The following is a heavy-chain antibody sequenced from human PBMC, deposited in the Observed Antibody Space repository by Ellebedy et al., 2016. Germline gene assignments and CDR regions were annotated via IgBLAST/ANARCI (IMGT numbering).Heavy chain of an antibody. D-gene: IGHD1-26*01. Sequence: SETLSLTXSVSGGSISGDYWSWIRQPPGKELEWIGYIYYSGSTKYNPSLMRRVTISVDTSKNQFSLKLTSVTAADTAVYYCARGGSYPTRCFDSWGQGTLVTVSS. CDR2: IYYSGST. CDR3: ARGGSYPTRCFDS. J-gene: IGHJ4*02. V-gene: IGHV4-59*03. CDR1: GGSISGDY.